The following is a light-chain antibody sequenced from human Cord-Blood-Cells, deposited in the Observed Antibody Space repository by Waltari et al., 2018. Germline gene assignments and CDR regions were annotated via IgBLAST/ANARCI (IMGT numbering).Light chain of an antibody. J-gene: IGLJ3*02. CDR1: SSDVGGYNY. CDR3: SSYAGSNNWV. V-gene: IGLV2-8*02. Sequence: QSALTQPPSASRSPGQSVTISCTGTSSDVGGYNYVSWYQQHPGKAPKLTIYEGSKRPSGVPDRFSGAKSGTTASLTVSGLQAEDEADYYCSSYAGSNNWVFGGGTKLTVL. CDR2: EGS.